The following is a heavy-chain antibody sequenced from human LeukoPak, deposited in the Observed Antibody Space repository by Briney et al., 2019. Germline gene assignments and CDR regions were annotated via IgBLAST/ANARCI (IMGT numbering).Heavy chain of an antibody. J-gene: IGHJ4*02. CDR3: ARGAPPAPDY. Sequence: SETLSLTCAVYGGSFSGYYWSWIRQPPGKGPEWIGEINHSGSTNYNPSLKSRVTISVDTSKNQFSLKLSSVTAADTAVYYCARGAPPAPDYWGQGTLVTVSS. CDR2: INHSGST. CDR1: GGSFSGYY. V-gene: IGHV4-34*01.